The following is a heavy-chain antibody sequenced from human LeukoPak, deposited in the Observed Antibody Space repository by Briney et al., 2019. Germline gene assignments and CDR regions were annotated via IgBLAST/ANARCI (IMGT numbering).Heavy chain of an antibody. Sequence: GGSLRLSCAASGFTFSSSAMSWVRQAPGKGLEWVSAISNNGGYTYYADSVQGRFTISRDNSKSTLCLQMNSLRAEDTAVYYCAKQLGYCSDGTCYFPYWGQGTLVTVSS. CDR3: AKQLGYCSDGTCYFPY. D-gene: IGHD2-15*01. J-gene: IGHJ4*02. CDR1: GFTFSSSA. CDR2: ISNNGGYT. V-gene: IGHV3-23*01.